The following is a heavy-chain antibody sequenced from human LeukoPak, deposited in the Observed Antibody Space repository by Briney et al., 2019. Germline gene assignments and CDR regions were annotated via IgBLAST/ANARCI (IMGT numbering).Heavy chain of an antibody. CDR3: ARDLIEMATISAGDYYYYGMDV. V-gene: IGHV3-21*01. Sequence: YPGGSLRLSCAASGFTFSSYSMNWVRQAPGKGLEWVSSISSSSYIYYADSVKGRFTISRDNAKNSLYLQMNSLRAEDTAVYYCARDLIEMATISAGDYYYYGMDVWGQGTTVTVSS. CDR1: GFTFSSYS. J-gene: IGHJ6*02. CDR2: ISSSSYI. D-gene: IGHD5-24*01.